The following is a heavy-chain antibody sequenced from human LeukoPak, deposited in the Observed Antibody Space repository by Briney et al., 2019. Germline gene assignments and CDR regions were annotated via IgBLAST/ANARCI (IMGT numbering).Heavy chain of an antibody. Sequence: PGGSLRLSCAASGFTFSSYAMSWVRQAPGKGLEWVSAISGSGGSTYYADSVKGRFTISRDNSKNTLYLQMNSLGAEDTAVYYCAKDGYYYDSSGYLWEGYFDYWGQGTLVTVSS. J-gene: IGHJ4*02. CDR1: GFTFSSYA. D-gene: IGHD3-22*01. CDR3: AKDGYYYDSSGYLWEGYFDY. V-gene: IGHV3-23*01. CDR2: ISGSGGST.